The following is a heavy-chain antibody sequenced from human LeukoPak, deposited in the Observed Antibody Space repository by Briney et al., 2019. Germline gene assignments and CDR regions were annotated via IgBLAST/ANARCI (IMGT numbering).Heavy chain of an antibody. Sequence: GRSLRLSCAASGFTFHDYAMHWVRQAPGKGLEWVSGISWNSGDIVYADSVKGRFSISRDNAKNSLYLQMNSLRAEDTAVYYCARVSVSVGAAALFDYWGQGTLVTVSS. CDR3: ARVSVSVGAAALFDY. D-gene: IGHD6-25*01. CDR1: GFTFHDYA. J-gene: IGHJ4*02. V-gene: IGHV3-9*01. CDR2: ISWNSGDI.